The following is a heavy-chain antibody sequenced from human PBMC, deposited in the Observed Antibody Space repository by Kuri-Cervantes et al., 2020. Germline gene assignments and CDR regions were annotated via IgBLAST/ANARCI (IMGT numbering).Heavy chain of an antibody. Sequence: GGSLKSLGAASGFTFSSYAMSWVRQAPGKGLEWVSAISGSGGSTYYADPVKGRFTISGDNSKNTLYLQMNSLRAEDTAVYYCAKVLEQQLVLDYWGQGTLVTVSS. D-gene: IGHD6-13*01. CDR3: AKVLEQQLVLDY. CDR2: ISGSGGST. CDR1: GFTFSSYA. V-gene: IGHV3-23*01. J-gene: IGHJ4*02.